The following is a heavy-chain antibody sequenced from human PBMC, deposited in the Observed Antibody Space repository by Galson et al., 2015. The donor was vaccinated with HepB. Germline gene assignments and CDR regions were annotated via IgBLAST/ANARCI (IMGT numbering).Heavy chain of an antibody. CDR1: GYTFTSYA. V-gene: IGHV1-3*01. J-gene: IGHJ2*01. Sequence: SVKVSCKASGYTFTSYAMHWVRQAPGQRLEWMGWINAGNGNTKYSQKFQGRVTITRDTSASTAYMELSSLRSEDTAVYYCARSRAAAGRGSPYWCFDLWGRGTLVTVSS. CDR3: ARSRAAAGRGSPYWCFDL. D-gene: IGHD6-13*01. CDR2: INAGNGNT.